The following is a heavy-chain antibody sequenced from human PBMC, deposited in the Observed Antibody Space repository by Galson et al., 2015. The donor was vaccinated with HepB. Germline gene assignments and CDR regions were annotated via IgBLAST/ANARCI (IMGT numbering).Heavy chain of an antibody. CDR1: GDSITNYY. V-gene: IGHV4-4*07. CDR3: ARRDSSAGYFDL. D-gene: IGHD2-15*01. J-gene: IGHJ4*02. CDR2: IHSGGVT. Sequence: ETLSLTCNVSGDSITNYYWSWIRQPAGKGLEWIGRIHSGGVTNYNPSLKSRVAMSVDASRNQISLKLSSVTAADTAIYFCARRDSSAGYFDLWGQGTRVTVSS.